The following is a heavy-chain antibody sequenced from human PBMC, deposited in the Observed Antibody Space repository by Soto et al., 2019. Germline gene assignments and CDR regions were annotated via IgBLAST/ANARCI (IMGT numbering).Heavy chain of an antibody. CDR1: GFSFSDYY. Sequence: RLSCVASGFSFSDYYMSWIRQAPGKGLEWISYISNTGSTKYYADSVKGRFTISRDNAKNSLYLQMNSLRGEDTAVYYCARDYYCDYILDYWRQVPLVPVYS. CDR3: ARDYYCDYILDY. CDR2: ISNTGSTK. J-gene: IGHJ4*02. D-gene: IGHD4-17*01. V-gene: IGHV3-11*01.